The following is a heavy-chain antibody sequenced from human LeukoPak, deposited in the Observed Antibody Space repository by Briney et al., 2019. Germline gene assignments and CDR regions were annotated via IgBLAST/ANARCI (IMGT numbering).Heavy chain of an antibody. CDR2: ISGSGGST. V-gene: IGHV3-23*01. CDR1: GFTFSSYA. J-gene: IGHJ4*02. Sequence: GGSLRLSCAASGFTFSSYAMSWVRQAPGKGLEWVSAISGSGGSTYYADSVKGRFTISRDNSKNTLYQQMNSLRAEDTAVYYCAKELGYCSGGSCPFDYWGQGTLVTVSS. CDR3: AKELGYCSGGSCPFDY. D-gene: IGHD2-15*01.